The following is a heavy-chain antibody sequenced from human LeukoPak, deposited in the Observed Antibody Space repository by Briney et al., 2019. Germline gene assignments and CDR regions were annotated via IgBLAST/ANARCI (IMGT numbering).Heavy chain of an antibody. D-gene: IGHD3-22*01. Sequence: SETLSLTCTVSGGSMKSYYWNWIRQPPGKGLEWIGYIYYSGSTNYNPSLKSRVTISVDTSKNQFSLKLSSVTAADTAVYYCAREAYYYDSSGYYSLDYWGQGTLVTVSS. J-gene: IGHJ4*02. CDR1: GGSMKSYY. CDR2: IYYSGST. CDR3: AREAYYYDSSGYYSLDY. V-gene: IGHV4-59*01.